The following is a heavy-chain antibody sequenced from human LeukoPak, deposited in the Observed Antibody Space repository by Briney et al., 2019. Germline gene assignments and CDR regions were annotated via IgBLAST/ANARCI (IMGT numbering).Heavy chain of an antibody. CDR3: AKRRDYGGNPGHFDY. J-gene: IGHJ4*02. Sequence: GGSLRLSCAASGFTFSNYWMGWVRQAPGKGLEWVSGISGSGGDTYYADSVKGRFTISRDNSKNMLYLQMNSLRAEDTAIYYCAKRRDYGGNPGHFDYWGQGTLVTVFS. V-gene: IGHV3-23*01. CDR2: ISGSGGDT. D-gene: IGHD4-23*01. CDR1: GFTFSNYW.